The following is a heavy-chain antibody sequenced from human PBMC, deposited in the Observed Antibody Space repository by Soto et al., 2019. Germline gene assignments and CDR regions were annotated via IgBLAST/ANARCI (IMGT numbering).Heavy chain of an antibody. D-gene: IGHD3-3*01. CDR3: ARRGTIFGVAPYYYYGMDV. Sequence: QVQLVQCGAEVKNPGSSVKVSCKASGGTFSSYAISWVRQAPGQGLEWMGGIIPIFGTANYAQKFQGRVTITADESTSTAYLELSSLRSEDTAVYYCARRGTIFGVAPYYYYGMDVWGQGTTVTVSS. CDR1: GGTFSSYA. CDR2: IIPIFGTA. J-gene: IGHJ6*02. V-gene: IGHV1-69*12.